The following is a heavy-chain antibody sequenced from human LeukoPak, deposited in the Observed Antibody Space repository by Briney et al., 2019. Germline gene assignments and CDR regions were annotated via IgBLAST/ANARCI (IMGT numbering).Heavy chain of an antibody. CDR1: GGSISSYY. CDR3: ARMPLGYCSGGSCYANWFDP. CDR2: IYTSGST. Sequence: SETLSLTCTVSGGSISSYYWSWIRQPAGKGLEWIGRIYTSGSTNYNPSLKSRVTMSVDTSKNQFSLKLSSVTAADTAVYYCARMPLGYCSGGSCYANWFDPWGQGTLVTVSS. D-gene: IGHD2-15*01. V-gene: IGHV4-4*07. J-gene: IGHJ5*02.